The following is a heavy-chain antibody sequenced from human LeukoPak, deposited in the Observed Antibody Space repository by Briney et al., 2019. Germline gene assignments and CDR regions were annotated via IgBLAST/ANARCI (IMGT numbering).Heavy chain of an antibody. J-gene: IGHJ4*02. CDR2: ISAYNGNT. CDR1: GYTFTSYG. D-gene: IGHD2-2*02. V-gene: IGHV1-18*01. CDR3: ARDIDCSTTSCYTNAADY. Sequence: GASVKVSCKASGYTFTSYGISWVRQAPGQGLEWMGWISAYNGNTHYAQKLQGRVTMTTDTSTSTAYMELRSLRSDDTAVYYCARDIDCSTTSCYTNAADYWGQGTLVTVSS.